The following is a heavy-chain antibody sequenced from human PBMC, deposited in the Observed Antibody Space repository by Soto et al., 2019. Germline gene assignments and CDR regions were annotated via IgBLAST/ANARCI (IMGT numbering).Heavy chain of an antibody. J-gene: IGHJ4*02. V-gene: IGHV1-69*04. CDR3: ARDREGYCSSTSCLNFDY. CDR1: AGTFSRYT. Sequence: GASVKVSCKASAGTFSRYTISWVRQAPVQGLEWMGRIIPILGIANYAQKFQGRVTITAEKSTSTAYMELSSLRSEDTAVYYCARDREGYCSSTSCLNFDYWGQGTLVTVSS. CDR2: IIPILGIA. D-gene: IGHD2-2*01.